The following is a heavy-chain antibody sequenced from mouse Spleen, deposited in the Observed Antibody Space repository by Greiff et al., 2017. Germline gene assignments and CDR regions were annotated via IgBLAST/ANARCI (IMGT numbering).Heavy chain of an antibody. CDR2: IHPNSGST. CDR1: GYTFTSYW. D-gene: IGHD1-3*01. CDR3: ARGVLNSYYYAMDY. V-gene: IGHV1-64*01. Sequence: QVQLQQPGAELVKPGASVKLSCKASGYTFTSYWMHWVKQRPGQGLEWIGMIHPNSGSTNYNEKFKSKATLTVDKSSSTAYMQLSSLTSEDSAVYYCARGVLNSYYYAMDYWGQGTSVTVSS. J-gene: IGHJ4*01.